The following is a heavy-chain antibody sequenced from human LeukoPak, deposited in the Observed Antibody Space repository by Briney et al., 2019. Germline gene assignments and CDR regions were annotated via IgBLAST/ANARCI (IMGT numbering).Heavy chain of an antibody. CDR2: ISGSGGST. V-gene: IGHV3-23*01. CDR3: AKSGLNRFDY. J-gene: IGHJ4*02. CDR1: GFTFSSYA. Sequence: PGRSLRLSCAASGFTFSSYAMSWVSQAPRKWLEWDSSISGSGGSTYYADSLKGRFTISRDNSKNTLYLQMNSLRAEDTAVYYCAKSGLNRFDYWGQGTLVTVSS. D-gene: IGHD2-15*01.